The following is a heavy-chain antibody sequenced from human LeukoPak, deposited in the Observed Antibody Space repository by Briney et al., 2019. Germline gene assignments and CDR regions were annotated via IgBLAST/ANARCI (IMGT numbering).Heavy chain of an antibody. V-gene: IGHV3-21*01. CDR3: ARDLDYLHPAFDY. CDR2: ISSSSSYI. D-gene: IGHD2/OR15-2a*01. CDR1: GFTFSSYS. J-gene: IGHJ4*02. Sequence: GGSLRLSCAASGFTFSSYSMNWVRQAPGKGLEWVSSISSSSSYIYYADSVKGRFTISRDNAKNSLYLQMNSLRAEDTAVYYCARDLDYLHPAFDYWGQGTLVTVSS.